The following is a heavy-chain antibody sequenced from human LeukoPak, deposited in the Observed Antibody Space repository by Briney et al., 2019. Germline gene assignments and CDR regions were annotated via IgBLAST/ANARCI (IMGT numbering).Heavy chain of an antibody. Sequence: GGSLRLSCAASGFMFSNYGMQWVRQAPGKGLEWVAVISYDGSNKFYADSVKGRFTISRDNSKSTLYLQMNSLRAEDTAVYYCAKELSAGTGGGWEDYFDYWGQGTLVTVSA. CDR1: GFMFSNYG. D-gene: IGHD6-13*01. CDR2: ISYDGSNK. J-gene: IGHJ4*02. CDR3: AKELSAGTGGGWEDYFDY. V-gene: IGHV3-30*18.